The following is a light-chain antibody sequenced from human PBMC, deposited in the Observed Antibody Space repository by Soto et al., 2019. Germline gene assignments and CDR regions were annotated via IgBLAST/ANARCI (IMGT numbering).Light chain of an antibody. V-gene: IGKV1-9*01. Sequence: IQLTQSPSSLSASIGDRVTITCRAGQGISTYLAWYQQQPRKAPKLLIYAASTLQSGVPSRCSGSGAGTDFTLIISSLQPEDFATEYCQQLHSYPLTFGRGTKVDI. CDR3: QQLHSYPLT. CDR2: AAS. J-gene: IGKJ4*01. CDR1: QGISTY.